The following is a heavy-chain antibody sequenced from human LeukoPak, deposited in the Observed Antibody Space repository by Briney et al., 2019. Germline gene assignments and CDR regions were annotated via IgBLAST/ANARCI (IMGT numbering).Heavy chain of an antibody. CDR3: AKDYSYGYGDYVTWFDP. CDR1: GFTFSDYY. Sequence: GGSLRLSCAASGFTFSDYYMSWIRQAPGKGLEWVSAISGSGGSTYYADSVKGRFTISRDNSKNTLYLQMNSLRAEDTAVYYCAKDYSYGYGDYVTWFDPWGQGTLVTVSS. CDR2: ISGSGGST. D-gene: IGHD4-17*01. J-gene: IGHJ5*02. V-gene: IGHV3-23*01.